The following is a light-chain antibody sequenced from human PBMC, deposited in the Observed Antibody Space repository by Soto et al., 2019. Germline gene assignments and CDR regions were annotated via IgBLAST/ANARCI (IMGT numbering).Light chain of an antibody. J-gene: IGLJ1*01. Sequence: QSALTQPRSVSGSPGQSVTISCTGTSSDVGGYNYVSWYQQHPGKAPKLMIYDVSKRPSGGPDRFSGSKSGNTASLTISGLQADEDDDSYCCYYAGSYTLVVFGAGTKLTVL. CDR3: CYYAGSYTLVV. CDR2: DVS. CDR1: SSDVGGYNY. V-gene: IGLV2-11*01.